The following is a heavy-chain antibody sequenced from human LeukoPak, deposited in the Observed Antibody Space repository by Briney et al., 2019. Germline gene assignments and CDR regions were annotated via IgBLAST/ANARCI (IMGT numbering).Heavy chain of an antibody. V-gene: IGHV4-34*01. CDR3: ARQGMITFGGVIAQTGFFDY. CDR2: INHSGST. CDR1: GGSFSGYY. D-gene: IGHD3-16*02. Sequence: PSETLSLTSAVYGGSFSGYYWSWIRQPPGKGLEWIGEINHSGSTNYNPSLKSRVTISVDTSKNQFSLKLSSVTAADTAVYYCARQGMITFGGVIAQTGFFDYWGQGTLVTVSS. J-gene: IGHJ4*02.